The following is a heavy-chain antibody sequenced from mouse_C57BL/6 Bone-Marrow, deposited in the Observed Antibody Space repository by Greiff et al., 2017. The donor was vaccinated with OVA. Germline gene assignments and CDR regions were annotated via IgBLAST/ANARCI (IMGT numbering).Heavy chain of an antibody. Sequence: EVKLMESGGGLVQPGDSLSLSCAASGFTFPISSLSWFRQPPGRALAGLAFFRNKPNGSTTEYSASVKCRFTISRDNSQSILYLQMNALRAEDSATYYCARYKGRVAVDYFDYWGQGTALTVSS. CDR2: FRNKPNGSTT. CDR1: GFTFPISS. V-gene: IGHV7-3*01. J-gene: IGHJ2*01. CDR3: ARYKGRVAVDYFDY. D-gene: IGHD1-1*01.